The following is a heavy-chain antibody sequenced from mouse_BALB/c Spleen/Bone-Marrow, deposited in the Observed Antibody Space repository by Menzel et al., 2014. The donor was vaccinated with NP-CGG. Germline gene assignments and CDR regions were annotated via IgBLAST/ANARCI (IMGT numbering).Heavy chain of an antibody. J-gene: IGHJ4*01. Sequence: VQLKESGAELVKPGASVKLSCTASGFNIKDTYMHWVKQRPEQGLEWIGRIDPANGYTKFDPKFQGKATITADTSSNTAYLQLGSLTSEDTVVYYCARGTTVVSYYAMDYWGQGTSVTVSS. CDR3: ARGTTVVSYYAMDY. D-gene: IGHD1-1*01. CDR1: GFNIKDTY. CDR2: IDPANGYT. V-gene: IGHV14-3*02.